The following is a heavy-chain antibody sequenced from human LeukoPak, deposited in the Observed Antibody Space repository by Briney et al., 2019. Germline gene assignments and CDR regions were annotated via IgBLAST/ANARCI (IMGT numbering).Heavy chain of an antibody. V-gene: IGHV3-53*01. Sequence: GGSLRLSCAASGLRVSTDYMSWVRQAPGKGLEWVSVIYSDGSTYYTDSVKGRFTISRDNSKNTLYLQMNSLRAEDTAVYYCARGGGAYCGSDCHRNFDFWGQGTLVTVSS. J-gene: IGHJ4*02. CDR1: GLRVSTDY. CDR2: IYSDGST. CDR3: ARGGGAYCGSDCHRNFDF. D-gene: IGHD2-21*02.